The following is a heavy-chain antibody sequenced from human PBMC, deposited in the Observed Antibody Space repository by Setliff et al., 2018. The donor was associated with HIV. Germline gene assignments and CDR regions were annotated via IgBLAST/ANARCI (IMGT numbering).Heavy chain of an antibody. V-gene: IGHV4-59*01. CDR1: GVSMTNNY. D-gene: IGHD2-15*01. CDR2: VHYSGNT. CDR3: ASEKVAWTVSDSFFEF. J-gene: IGHJ4*02. Sequence: SETLSLTCSVSGVSMTNNYWTWIRQSPGKGLEWIGYVHYSGNTRYNPSLKSRVTISVDTSKNKFSLKLSSVSAADTAVYYCASEKVAWTVSDSFFEFWGQGVPVTVSS.